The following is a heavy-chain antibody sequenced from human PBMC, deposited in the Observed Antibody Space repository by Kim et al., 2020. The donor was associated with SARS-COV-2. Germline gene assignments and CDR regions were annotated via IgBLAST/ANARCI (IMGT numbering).Heavy chain of an antibody. Sequence: GVSLRLSCAASGFTFSSYAMHWVRQAPGKGLEWVAVISYDGSNKYYADSVKGRFTISRDNSKNTLYLQMNSLRAEDTAVYYCARVGGCSSTSCPLPFDYWGQGTLVTVSS. CDR2: ISYDGSNK. CDR3: ARVGGCSSTSCPLPFDY. D-gene: IGHD2-2*01. J-gene: IGHJ4*02. V-gene: IGHV3-30-3*01. CDR1: GFTFSSYA.